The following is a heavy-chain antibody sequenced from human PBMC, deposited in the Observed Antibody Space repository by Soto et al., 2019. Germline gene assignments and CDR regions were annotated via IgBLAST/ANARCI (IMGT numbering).Heavy chain of an antibody. D-gene: IGHD6-13*01. J-gene: IGHJ6*02. CDR3: ARGRYSSSWYDYYGMDV. Sequence: GGSLRLSCAASGFTFSSYAMSWVRQAPGKGLEWVSSISSSSSYIYYADSVKGRFTISRDNAKNSLYLQMNSLRAEDTAVYYCARGRYSSSWYDYYGMDVWGQGTTVTVSS. V-gene: IGHV3-21*01. CDR1: GFTFSSYA. CDR2: ISSSSSYI.